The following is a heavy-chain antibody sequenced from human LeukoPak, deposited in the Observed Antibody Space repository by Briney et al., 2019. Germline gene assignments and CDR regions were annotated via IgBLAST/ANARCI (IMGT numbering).Heavy chain of an antibody. V-gene: IGHV4-39*07. CDR2: IYYNVAT. CDR1: GGSISSSIYY. CDR3: ARDNYDILTGYLNMDA. Sequence: SETLSLTCTVSGGSISSSIYYWGWFRQPPGKGLEWIGSIYYNVATYYNPSLKSRVTMSVDTSKNQFSLKLSSVTAADTAVYYCARDNYDILTGYLNMDAWGKGTTVTVSS. D-gene: IGHD3-9*01. J-gene: IGHJ6*03.